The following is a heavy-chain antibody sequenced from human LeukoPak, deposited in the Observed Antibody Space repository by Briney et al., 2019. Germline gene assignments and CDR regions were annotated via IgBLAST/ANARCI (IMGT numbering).Heavy chain of an antibody. J-gene: IGHJ5*02. CDR2: ISGSGDST. CDR3: ANPKNDSGDRYNYFDP. Sequence: GGSLTLSCAASGFTFSSYAMSWVRHPPGKGLERDSAISGSGDSTYYADPVKGRLTISKENTKNTLYLQMNSLSAEDTVIYYCANPKNDSGDRYNYFDPWGQGTLVSVSS. D-gene: IGHD4-17*01. CDR1: GFTFSSYA. V-gene: IGHV3-23*01.